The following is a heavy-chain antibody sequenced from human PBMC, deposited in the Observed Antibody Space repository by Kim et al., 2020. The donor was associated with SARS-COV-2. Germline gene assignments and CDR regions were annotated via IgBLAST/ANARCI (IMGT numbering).Heavy chain of an antibody. CDR3: ARGAGPTGRMRMDV. V-gene: IGHV4-30-2*01. Sequence: NPSLKSRVTISVDRSKNQFSLKLSSVTAADTAVYYCARGAGPTGRMRMDVWGKGTTVTVSS. D-gene: IGHD6-13*01. J-gene: IGHJ6*04.